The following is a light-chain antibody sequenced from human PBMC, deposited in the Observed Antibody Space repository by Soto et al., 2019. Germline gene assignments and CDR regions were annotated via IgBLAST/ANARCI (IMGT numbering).Light chain of an antibody. J-gene: IGLJ1*01. V-gene: IGLV2-14*01. CDR3: SSYTSTSTRL. Sequence: QSALTQPASVSGSLGQSITISCTGTSSDVGGYNYVSWYQQHPGKAPKLMIYEVSNRPSGISNRFSGSKSGNTASLTISGLQAEDDADYYCSSYTSTSTRLFGTGTKVTVL. CDR1: SSDVGGYNY. CDR2: EVS.